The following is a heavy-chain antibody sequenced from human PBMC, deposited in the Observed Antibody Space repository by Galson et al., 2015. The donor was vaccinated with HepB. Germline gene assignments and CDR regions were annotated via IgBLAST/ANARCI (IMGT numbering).Heavy chain of an antibody. D-gene: IGHD3-3*02. V-gene: IGHV3-48*04. CDR2: ISSSSSTI. J-gene: IGHJ6*02. CDR1: GFTFSSYS. Sequence: SLRLSCAASGFTFSSYSMNWVRQAPGKGLEWVSYISSSSSTIYYADSVKGRFTISRDNAKNSLYLQMNSLRAEDTAVYYCAGVGVSISRGDYYYGMDVWGQGTTVTVSS. CDR3: AGVGVSISRGDYYYGMDV.